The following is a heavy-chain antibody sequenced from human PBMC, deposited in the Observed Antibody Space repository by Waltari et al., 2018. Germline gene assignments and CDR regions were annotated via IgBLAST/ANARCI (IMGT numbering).Heavy chain of an antibody. CDR1: GDSISNNNYY. CDR3: ARSQGYYDSSGYYSGHHDY. D-gene: IGHD3-22*01. J-gene: IGHJ4*02. V-gene: IGHV4-39*07. CDR2: LHYIGDT. Sequence: QLQLQESGPGLVEPSETLSLTCTASGDSISNNNYYWGWIRQPQGTGLEWIGSLHYIGDTYYSSSLKSRVIISVDTSKNQCSLKLSSVTAADTAVYYCARSQGYYDSSGYYSGHHDYWGQGTLVTVSS.